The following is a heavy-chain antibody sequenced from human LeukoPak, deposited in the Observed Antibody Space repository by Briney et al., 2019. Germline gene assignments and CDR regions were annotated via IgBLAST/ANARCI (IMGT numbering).Heavy chain of an antibody. Sequence: PGGSLRLSCAASGFTFSSYAMSCVRQPPGKGLEWVSAISGSGGSTYYADSVKGRSTISRDNSKNTLYLQMNSLRAEDTAVYYCAKDLGTVTSSDPWGQGTLVTVSS. CDR3: AKDLGTVTSSDP. CDR2: ISGSGGST. CDR1: GFTFSSYA. J-gene: IGHJ5*02. V-gene: IGHV3-23*01. D-gene: IGHD4-17*01.